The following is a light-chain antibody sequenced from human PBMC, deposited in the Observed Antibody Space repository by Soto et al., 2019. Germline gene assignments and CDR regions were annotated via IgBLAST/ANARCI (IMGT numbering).Light chain of an antibody. CDR3: SSYTSSSTVVV. CDR1: SSDVGGYNY. J-gene: IGLJ2*01. Sequence: QSALTQPASVSGSPGQSITISCTGTSSDVGGYNYVSWYQQHPGKAPKLMIYDVNNRPSGVSNRFSGSKSGNTASLTISGLQAEDEADYYCSSYTSSSTVVVFGGVTKLTVL. CDR2: DVN. V-gene: IGLV2-14*01.